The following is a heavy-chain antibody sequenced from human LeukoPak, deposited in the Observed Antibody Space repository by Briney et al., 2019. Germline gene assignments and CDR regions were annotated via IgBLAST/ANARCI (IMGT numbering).Heavy chain of an antibody. Sequence: GGSLRLSCAASGFTFSDSAVSWVRHSPGEGLRRVSSISDTGGRTYYADSVKGRFTVTRDNSRNTVNLQMNSLTAGDTARYYCAKGGQDFDFWRFDLWGQGILVIVSS. V-gene: IGHV3-23*01. CDR1: GFTFSDSA. CDR3: AKGGQDFDFWRFDL. CDR2: ISDTGGRT. D-gene: IGHD3-3*01. J-gene: IGHJ5*02.